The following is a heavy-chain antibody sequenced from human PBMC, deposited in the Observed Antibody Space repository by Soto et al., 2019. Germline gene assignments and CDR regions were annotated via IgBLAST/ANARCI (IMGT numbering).Heavy chain of an antibody. D-gene: IGHD1-26*01. CDR3: ARVYSGSYSDS. J-gene: IGHJ4*02. Sequence: QVQLQESGPGLVKPSGTLSLTCAVSGASIRSNNRWSWVRQPPGKGLEWIGEIFHSGSTNYNPSLKTRXTXSXXESKNKFSLKLSSVTAADTAVYYCARVYSGSYSDSWGRGTLVTVSS. V-gene: IGHV4-4*02. CDR1: GASIRSNNR. CDR2: IFHSGST.